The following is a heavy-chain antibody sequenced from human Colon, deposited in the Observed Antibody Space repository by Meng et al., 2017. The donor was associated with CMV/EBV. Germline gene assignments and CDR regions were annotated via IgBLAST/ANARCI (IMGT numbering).Heavy chain of an antibody. V-gene: IGHV3-23*01. CDR1: GFTFGDYA. D-gene: IGHD3-3*01. J-gene: IGHJ4*01. Sequence: ETLSLTCAASGFTFGDYAMTWVRQAPGKGLEWVASTGGSGVHTYYADSVKGRFTISRDNSKNTVYLQMNSLRAEDTALYYCAKGTQYSDFWSGFRHWGHGTLVTVSS. CDR3: AKGTQYSDFWSGFRH. CDR2: TGGSGVHT.